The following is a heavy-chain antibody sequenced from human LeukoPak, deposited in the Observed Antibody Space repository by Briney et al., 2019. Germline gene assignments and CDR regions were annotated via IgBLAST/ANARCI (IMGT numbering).Heavy chain of an antibody. Sequence: GASVKVSCKASGYTFTGYYMHWVRQAPGQGLEWMGWMNPNSGNTGYAQKFQGRVTITRNTSISTAYMELSSLRSEDTAVYYCARGPTALYCSGGSCYVPFFDYWGQGTLVTVSS. CDR1: GYTFTGYY. J-gene: IGHJ4*02. V-gene: IGHV1-8*03. CDR3: ARGPTALYCSGGSCYVPFFDY. D-gene: IGHD2-15*01. CDR2: MNPNSGNT.